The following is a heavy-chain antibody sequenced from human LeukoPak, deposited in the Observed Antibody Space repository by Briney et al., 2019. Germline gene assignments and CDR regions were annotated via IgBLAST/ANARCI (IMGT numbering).Heavy chain of an antibody. CDR1: GYTFTRYY. D-gene: IGHD5-18*01. V-gene: IGHV1-46*01. CDR3: ARRGYSYGNLDY. Sequence: ASVKVSCKASGYTFTRYYIHWVRQAPGQGLEWMGLINPSGGSTSYAQKFQGRVTMTRDTSTSTVYMELSSLRSEDTAVYYCARRGYSYGNLDYWGQGTLVTVSS. CDR2: INPSGGST. J-gene: IGHJ4*02.